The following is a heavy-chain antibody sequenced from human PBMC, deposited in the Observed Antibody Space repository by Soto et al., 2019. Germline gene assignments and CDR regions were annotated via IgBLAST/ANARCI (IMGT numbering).Heavy chain of an antibody. Sequence: GGSLRLSCAASGFTFSNYGMHWVRQAPGKGLEWVAVIWYDGSKKYYVDSVKGRFTTSRDNSKNTLYLQMNSLRVEDTAVYYCARGLYDSSGYSPFPHYLDYWGLGTLVTVSS. J-gene: IGHJ4*02. CDR2: IWYDGSKK. CDR3: ARGLYDSSGYSPFPHYLDY. D-gene: IGHD3-22*01. V-gene: IGHV3-33*01. CDR1: GFTFSNYG.